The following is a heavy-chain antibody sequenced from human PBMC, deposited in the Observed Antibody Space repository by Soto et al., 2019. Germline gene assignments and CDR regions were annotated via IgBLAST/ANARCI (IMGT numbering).Heavy chain of an antibody. CDR1: GVSITPYY. D-gene: IGHD1-20*01. CDR3: AREQYNWKL. Sequence: SETLSLTCTVSGVSITPYYWTWIRHPPGKGLEWIGYVYHTGNTYYNPSLKSRVAISLDTSKYQVSLRLKSVTAADTAVYYCAREQYNWKLWGQGTLVTVSS. CDR2: VYHTGNT. J-gene: IGHJ4*02. V-gene: IGHV4-59*01.